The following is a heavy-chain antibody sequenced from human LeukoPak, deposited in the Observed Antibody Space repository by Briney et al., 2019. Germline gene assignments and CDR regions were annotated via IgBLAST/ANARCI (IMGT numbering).Heavy chain of an antibody. V-gene: IGHV3-9*01. CDR3: AKDKGYDFWSGSDNYYYYGMDV. CDR2: INWNSGSI. D-gene: IGHD3-3*01. J-gene: IGHJ6*02. Sequence: PGGSLRLSCAASGFTFDDYAMHWVRQAPGKGLEWVSGINWNSGSIGYADSVKGRFTISRDNAKNSLYLQMNSLRAEDTALYYCAKDKGYDFWSGSDNYYYYGMDVWGQGTTVTVSS. CDR1: GFTFDDYA.